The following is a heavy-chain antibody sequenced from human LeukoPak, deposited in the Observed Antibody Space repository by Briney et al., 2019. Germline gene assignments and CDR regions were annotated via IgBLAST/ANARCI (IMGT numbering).Heavy chain of an antibody. CDR2: INDRGRI. D-gene: IGHD1-7*01. CDR1: GGSFSNYY. J-gene: IGHJ6*03. CDR3: ARRWNYGRNYYIDV. Sequence: PSETLSLTCAVHGGSFSNYYWSWIRQPPGKGLEWIGEINDRGRINYNPYVMSRVTVSVDTSKTQFSLRLTSVTATVTAVYYCARRWNYGRNYYIDVWGNGATVSVSS. V-gene: IGHV4-34*01.